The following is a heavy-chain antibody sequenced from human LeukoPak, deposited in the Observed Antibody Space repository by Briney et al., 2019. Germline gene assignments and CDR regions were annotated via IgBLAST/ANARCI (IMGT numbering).Heavy chain of an antibody. V-gene: IGHV4-61*02. CDR2: ISPSGST. CDR1: GGSISGNYY. CDR3: ATDFDY. Sequence: SETLSLTCTVSGGSISGNYYWSWIRQPAGKGLEWIGRISPSGSTKYNPSLKSRVTISVDTSKNQFSLKLSSVTAADTAVYYCATDFDYWGQGTLVTVSS. J-gene: IGHJ4*02.